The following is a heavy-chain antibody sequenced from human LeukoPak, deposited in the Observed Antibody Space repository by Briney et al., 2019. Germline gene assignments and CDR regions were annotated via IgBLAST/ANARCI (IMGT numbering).Heavy chain of an antibody. CDR2: VNSDGSST. Sequence: GGSLRLSCATSGFTFTSYWMHWVRQAPGKGLVRVSRVNSDGSSTTYADSVKGRFTIYRDNAKNTLYLQMNSLRAGDTAVYYCARGRYYGMDVWGQGTTVTVSS. CDR3: ARGRYYGMDV. CDR1: GFTFTSYW. J-gene: IGHJ6*02. V-gene: IGHV3-74*01.